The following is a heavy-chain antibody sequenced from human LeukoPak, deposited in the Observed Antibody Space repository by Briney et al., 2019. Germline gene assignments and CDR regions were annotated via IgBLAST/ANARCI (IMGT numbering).Heavy chain of an antibody. CDR1: GYTFANYG. Sequence: ASVKVSCKPSGYTFANYGMHWARQAPRQSLEWMGWINTGNGNTKSSQKFQDRVALTRDASASTAYMELNSLSSEDTAVYYCARVPLSDSSGHYYPHWGQGTLVTVSS. V-gene: IGHV1-3*04. CDR3: ARVPLSDSSGHYYPH. J-gene: IGHJ1*01. CDR2: INTGNGNT. D-gene: IGHD3-22*01.